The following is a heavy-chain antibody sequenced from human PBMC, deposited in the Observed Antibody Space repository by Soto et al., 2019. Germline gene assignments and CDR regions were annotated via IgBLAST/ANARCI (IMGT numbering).Heavy chain of an antibody. CDR2: IYYSGST. CDR3: ARHLGGDILTGYYYYGMDV. Sequence: SETLSLTCTVSGGSISSSSYYWGWIRQPPGKGLEWIGSIYYSGSTYYNPSLKSRVTISVDTSKNQFSLKLSSVTAADTAVYYCARHLGGDILTGYYYYGMDVWGQGTTVTVSS. CDR1: GGSISSSSYY. D-gene: IGHD3-9*01. J-gene: IGHJ6*02. V-gene: IGHV4-39*01.